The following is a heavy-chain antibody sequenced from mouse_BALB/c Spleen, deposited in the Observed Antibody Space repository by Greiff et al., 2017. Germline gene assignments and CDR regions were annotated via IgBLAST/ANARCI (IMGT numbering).Heavy chain of an antibody. Sequence: QVQLKQPGAELVKPGTSVKLSCKASGYNFTSYWINWVKLRPGQGLEWIGDIYPGSGSTNYNEKFKSKATLTVDTSSSTAYMQLSSLASEDSALYYCARPHGSYAMDYWGQGTSVTVSS. V-gene: IGHV1-55*01. J-gene: IGHJ4*01. CDR1: GYNFTSYW. CDR3: ARPHGSYAMDY. CDR2: IYPGSGST. D-gene: IGHD1-2*01.